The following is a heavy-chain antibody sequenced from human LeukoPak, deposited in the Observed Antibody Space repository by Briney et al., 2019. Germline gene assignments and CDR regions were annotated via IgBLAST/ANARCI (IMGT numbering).Heavy chain of an antibody. J-gene: IGHJ4*02. CDR2: IRSKANSYAT. D-gene: IGHD2-15*01. CDR1: GFTFSGSA. CDR3: TRLGGYCSGGSCYAIDY. V-gene: IGHV3-73*01. Sequence: GGSLTLSCAASGFTFSGSAMHWVRQASGKGLEWVGRIRSKANSYATAYAASVKGRFTISRDDSKNTAYLQMNSLKTEDTAVYYCTRLGGYCSGGSCYAIDYWGQGTLVAVSS.